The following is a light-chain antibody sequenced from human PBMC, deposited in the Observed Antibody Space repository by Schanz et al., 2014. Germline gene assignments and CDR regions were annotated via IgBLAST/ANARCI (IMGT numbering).Light chain of an antibody. Sequence: QSVLTQPASVSGSPGQSITISCTGTSSDVGAYNLVSWFQQHPGKVPKLVIYDVSNRPSGISNRFSGSKSGNTASLTISGLQAEDEADYYCSSYTSSSTLRGVFGGGTKLTVL. J-gene: IGLJ3*02. CDR2: DVS. CDR3: SSYTSSSTLRGV. V-gene: IGLV2-14*03. CDR1: SSDVGAYNL.